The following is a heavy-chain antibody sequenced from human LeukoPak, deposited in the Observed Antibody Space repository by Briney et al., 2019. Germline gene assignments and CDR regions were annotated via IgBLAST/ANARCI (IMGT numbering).Heavy chain of an antibody. D-gene: IGHD6-13*01. Sequence: GGSLRLSCAASGFTFSSYNMNWVRQAPGKGLEWVSSISSGSSYIYYADSVKGRFTISRDNAKNSLYLQMNSLRAEDTAVYYCARDMDGGYYYDYWGQGTLVTVSS. CDR2: ISSGSSYI. CDR3: ARDMDGGYYYDY. CDR1: GFTFSSYN. V-gene: IGHV3-21*04. J-gene: IGHJ4*02.